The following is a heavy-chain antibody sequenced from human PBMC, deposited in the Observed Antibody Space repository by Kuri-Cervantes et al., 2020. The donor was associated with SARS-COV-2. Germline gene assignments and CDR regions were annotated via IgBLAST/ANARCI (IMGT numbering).Heavy chain of an antibody. D-gene: IGHD3-10*01. CDR3: AKDRGELLWFGEHHEGCFDY. V-gene: IGHV3-23*01. Sequence: GGSLRLSCAASGFTFSSYAMSWVRQAPGKGLEWVSAISGSGGSTYYADSVKGRFTISRDNAKNTLYLQMNSLRAEDTAVYYCAKDRGELLWFGEHHEGCFDYWGQGTLVTVSS. CDR2: ISGSGGST. CDR1: GFTFSSYA. J-gene: IGHJ4*02.